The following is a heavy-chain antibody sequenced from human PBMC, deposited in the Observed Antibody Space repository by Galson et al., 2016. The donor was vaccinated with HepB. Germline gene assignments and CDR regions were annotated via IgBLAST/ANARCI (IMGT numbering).Heavy chain of an antibody. CDR1: GYTFIRFY. CDR2: INPTDGTT. J-gene: IGHJ4*02. D-gene: IGHD6-19*01. V-gene: IGHV1-46*01. CDR3: ARELIPVAGSGFDY. Sequence: SVKVSCKASGYTFIRFYMHWVRQAPGHGLEWMGMINPTDGTTTYAQNFQGRVTMTRDTSISTAYMELSRLRSDDMAVYYCARELIPVAGSGFDYWGQGTLVTVSS.